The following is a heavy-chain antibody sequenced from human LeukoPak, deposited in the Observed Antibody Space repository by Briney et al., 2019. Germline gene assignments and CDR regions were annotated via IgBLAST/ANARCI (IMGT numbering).Heavy chain of an antibody. D-gene: IGHD3-10*01. CDR3: ARHDRFARRDPPAYDY. V-gene: IGHV4-38-2*02. Sequence: SETLSLTCTVSGYSISSGYYWGWIRQPPGKGLEWIGSIYHSGSTNYNPSLKSRVTISVDTSKNQFSLKLSSVTAADTAVYYCARHDRFARRDPPAYDYWGQGTLVTVSS. CDR2: IYHSGST. J-gene: IGHJ4*02. CDR1: GYSISSGYY.